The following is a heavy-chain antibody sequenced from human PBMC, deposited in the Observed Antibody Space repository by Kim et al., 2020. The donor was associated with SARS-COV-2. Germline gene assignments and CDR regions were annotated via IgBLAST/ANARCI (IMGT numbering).Heavy chain of an antibody. V-gene: IGHV7-4-1*02. J-gene: IGHJ4*02. Sequence: ASVKVSCKASGYTFTNSAMNWVRQAPGQGLEWMGWINTNTGNPTFAQGFTGRFVFSLDTSVSTAYLQISSLQADDTAIYYCAIVWHYGSGSYHFDYWGQGTLVTVSS. CDR3: AIVWHYGSGSYHFDY. CDR2: INTNTGNP. D-gene: IGHD3-10*01. CDR1: GYTFTNSA.